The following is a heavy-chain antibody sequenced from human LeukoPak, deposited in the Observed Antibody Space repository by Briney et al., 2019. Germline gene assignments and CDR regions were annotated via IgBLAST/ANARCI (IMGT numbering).Heavy chain of an antibody. V-gene: IGHV4-59*01. CDR2: IYYSGST. Sequence: PSETLSLTCTVSGGSISSYYWSWIRQPPGKGLEWIGYIYYSGSTNYNPSLKSRVTISVDTSKNQFSLKLSSVTAADTAVYYCARSGGSYTLDVAYWGQGILVTVSS. D-gene: IGHD1-26*01. CDR3: ARSGGSYTLDVAY. CDR1: GGSISSYY. J-gene: IGHJ4*02.